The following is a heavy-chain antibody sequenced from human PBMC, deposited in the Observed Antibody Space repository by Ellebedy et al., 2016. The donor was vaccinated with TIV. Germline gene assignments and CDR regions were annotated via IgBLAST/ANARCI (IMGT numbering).Heavy chain of an antibody. CDR3: AKHGRYSSIWLFDY. D-gene: IGHD6-13*01. CDR1: GGSISSSSYY. J-gene: IGHJ4*02. CDR2: IYYSGST. Sequence: SETLSLTCSVSGGSISSSSYYWGWIRQPPGKGLEWIGSIYYSGSTYYNPSLKSRVTISVDTSKNQFSLKLSSVTAADTAVYYCAKHGRYSSIWLFDYWGQGLLVTVSS. V-gene: IGHV4-39*01.